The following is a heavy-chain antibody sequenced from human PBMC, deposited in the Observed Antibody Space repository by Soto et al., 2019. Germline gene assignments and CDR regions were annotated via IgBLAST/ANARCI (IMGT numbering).Heavy chain of an antibody. CDR2: IIHSEST. CDR1: GGSFSAYY. CDR3: ARQRPTDGRWEFANYYGMDV. D-gene: IGHD1-26*01. V-gene: IGHV4-34*12. Sequence: SETLSLTCAVYGGSFSAYYWSWARQPPGKGLGWIGEIIHSESTKYNPSLKSRVTISVDTSKNQFSLKLSSVTAADTAVYYCARQRPTDGRWEFANYYGMDVWGQGTPVTVSS. J-gene: IGHJ6*02.